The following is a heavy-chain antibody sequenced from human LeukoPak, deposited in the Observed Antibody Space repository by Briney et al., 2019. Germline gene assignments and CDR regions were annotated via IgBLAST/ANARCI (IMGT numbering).Heavy chain of an antibody. CDR3: ARDLGTSIQWLVRSYYFDY. CDR1: GYTFTGYY. D-gene: IGHD6-19*01. CDR2: INPNSGGT. Sequence: PSVQVSCKASGYTFTGYYMHWVRQAPGQGVEWMGRINPNSGGTNYAQKFQGRVTMTRDTSISTAYMELSRLRSDDTAVYYCARDLGTSIQWLVRSYYFDYWGQGTLVTVSS. J-gene: IGHJ4*02. V-gene: IGHV1-2*06.